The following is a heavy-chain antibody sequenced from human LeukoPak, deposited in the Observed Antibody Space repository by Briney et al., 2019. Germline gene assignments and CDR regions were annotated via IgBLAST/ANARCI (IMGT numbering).Heavy chain of an antibody. CDR3: ARPAAAGQNDAFDI. CDR2: INHSGST. Sequence: PSETLSLTCAVYGGSFSGYYWSWIRQPPGKGLEWIGEINHSGSTNYNPSLKSRVTISGDMSKNQISLKLSSVTAADTAIYYCARPAAAGQNDAFDIWGQGTMVTVSS. V-gene: IGHV4-34*01. CDR1: GGSFSGYY. D-gene: IGHD6-13*01. J-gene: IGHJ3*02.